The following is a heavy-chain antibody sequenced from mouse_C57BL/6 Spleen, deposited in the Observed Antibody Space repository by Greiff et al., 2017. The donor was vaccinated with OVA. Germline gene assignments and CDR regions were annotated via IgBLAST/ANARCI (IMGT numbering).Heavy chain of an antibody. V-gene: IGHV8-12*01. CDR3: ARSPIYYYGSSYDYYAMDY. J-gene: IGHJ4*01. CDR1: GLSLSTSGMG. CDR2: IYWDDDT. D-gene: IGHD1-1*01. Sequence: QVQLKESGPGILQSSQTLSLTCSFSGLSLSTSGMGVSWIRQPSGKGLEWLAHIYWDDDTRYNPSLKSRLTISKDTSRNQVFLTITSVDTADTATYYCARSPIYYYGSSYDYYAMDYWGQGTSVTVSS.